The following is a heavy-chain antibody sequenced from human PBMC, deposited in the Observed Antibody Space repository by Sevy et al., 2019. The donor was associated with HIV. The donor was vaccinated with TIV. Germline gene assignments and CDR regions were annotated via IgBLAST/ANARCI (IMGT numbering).Heavy chain of an antibody. CDR1: GITFTTSG. Sequence: GGSLRLSCAVSGITFTTSGMHWVRQAPGKGLEWVAVISYDGRNKFYGDSVKGRFTISRDNSKNMLYLQMNSLRTEDTAVYYCAKDFTGYNGMDVWGQRTMVTVSS. CDR3: AKDFTGYNGMDV. J-gene: IGHJ6*02. V-gene: IGHV3-30*18. D-gene: IGHD3-9*01. CDR2: ISYDGRNK.